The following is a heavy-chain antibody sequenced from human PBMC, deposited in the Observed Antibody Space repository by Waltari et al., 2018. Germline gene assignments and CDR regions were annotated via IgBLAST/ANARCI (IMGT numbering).Heavy chain of an antibody. J-gene: IGHJ4*02. Sequence: EVQLVESGGGLVQPGGSLRLSCEASGFTFNNYNMNWVRQAPGKGLEWISYISSRNKTIYYADSVKGRFSISRDNAKNSLYLQMNSLRAEDTAVYYCARTVAGLIYFDYWGQGTLVTVSS. CDR3: ARTVAGLIYFDY. V-gene: IGHV3-48*01. D-gene: IGHD6-19*01. CDR2: ISSRNKTI. CDR1: GFTFNNYN.